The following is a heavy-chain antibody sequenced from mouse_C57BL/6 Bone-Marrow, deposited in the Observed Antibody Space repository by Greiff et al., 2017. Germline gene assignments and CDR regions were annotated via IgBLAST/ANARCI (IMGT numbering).Heavy chain of an antibody. J-gene: IGHJ2*01. V-gene: IGHV5-9*01. CDR3: ARPGWLYFDY. CDR1: GFTFSSYT. Sequence: EVQGVESGGGLVKPGGSLKLSCAASGFTFSSYTMSWVRQTPEKRLEWVATISGGGGNTYYPDSVKGRFTISRDNAKNTLYLQMSSLRSEDTALYYCARPGWLYFDYWGQGTTLTVSS. D-gene: IGHD2-3*01. CDR2: ISGGGGNT.